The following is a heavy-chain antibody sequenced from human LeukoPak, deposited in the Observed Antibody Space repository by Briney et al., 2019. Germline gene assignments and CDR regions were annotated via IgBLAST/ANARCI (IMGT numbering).Heavy chain of an antibody. CDR2: MNPNSGNT. J-gene: IGHJ4*02. CDR1: GYTFTSYD. D-gene: IGHD1-1*01. Sequence: ASVKVSCKASGYTFTSYDINWVRQATGQGLEWMGWMNPNSGNTGYAQKFQGRVTMTRNTSISTAYMELSSLRSEDTAVYYCARVLRELERDPGDYWGQGTLVTVSS. V-gene: IGHV1-8*01. CDR3: ARVLRELERDPGDY.